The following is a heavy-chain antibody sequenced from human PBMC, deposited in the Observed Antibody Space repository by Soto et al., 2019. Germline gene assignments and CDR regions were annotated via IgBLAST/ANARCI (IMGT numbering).Heavy chain of an antibody. Sequence: GSSVKVSCKASGYTFTGYYMHWVRQAPGQGLEWMGWINPNSGGTNYAQKFQGRVTMTRDTSISTAYMELSRLRSDDTAVYYCARGKGSSCYLFNYWGQGTLVTVSS. CDR2: INPNSGGT. CDR3: ARGKGSSCYLFNY. V-gene: IGHV1-2*02. CDR1: GYTFTGYY. D-gene: IGHD6-13*01. J-gene: IGHJ4*02.